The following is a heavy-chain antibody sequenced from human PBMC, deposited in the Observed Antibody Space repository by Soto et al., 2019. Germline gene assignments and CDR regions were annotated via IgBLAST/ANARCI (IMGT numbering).Heavy chain of an antibody. V-gene: IGHV1-69*06. CDR1: GGTFSSYA. CDR2: IIPIFGTA. D-gene: IGHD6-6*01. Sequence: QVQLVQSGAEVKKPGSSVKVSCKASGGTFSSYAISWVRQAPGQGLEWMGGIIPIFGTANYAQKFQGRVTITADKSTSTAYMELSSLRSEDMAVYYCARVTYSSSSQENYYYGMDVWGQGTTVTVSS. J-gene: IGHJ6*02. CDR3: ARVTYSSSSQENYYYGMDV.